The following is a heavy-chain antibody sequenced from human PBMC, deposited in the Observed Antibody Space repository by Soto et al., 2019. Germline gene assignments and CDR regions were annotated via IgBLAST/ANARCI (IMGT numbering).Heavy chain of an antibody. CDR3: ARDLTSPAVAVAGRMVYYYGMDV. CDR1: GGNFRNYA. D-gene: IGHD6-19*01. CDR2: ISYDGSNK. J-gene: IGHJ6*02. Sequence: PGGSLRLSCAASGGNFRNYAMSWVRQAPGKGLEWVAVISYDGSNKYYADSVKGRFTISRDNSKNTLYLQMNSLRAEDTAVYYCARDLTSPAVAVAGRMVYYYGMDVWGQGTTVTVSS. V-gene: IGHV3-30-3*01.